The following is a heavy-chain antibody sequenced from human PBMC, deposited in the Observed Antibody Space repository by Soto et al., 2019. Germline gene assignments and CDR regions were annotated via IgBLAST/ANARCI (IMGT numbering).Heavy chain of an antibody. CDR1: GFTFSGPY. V-gene: IGHV3-11*01. J-gene: IGHJ5*02. Sequence: PGLSCSASGFTFSGPYMHFIRQAPGMGLEWVSFVSGSGNSIYYADSVKGRFTISRDNAKNPLYLQMNSLRVEDTAVYDCATLSTQFDRWGQGNLVAVAS. CDR2: VSGSGNSI. CDR3: ATLSTQFDR. D-gene: IGHD1-1*01.